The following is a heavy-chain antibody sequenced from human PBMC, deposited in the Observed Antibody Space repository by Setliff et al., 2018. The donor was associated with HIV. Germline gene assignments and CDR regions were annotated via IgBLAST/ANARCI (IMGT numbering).Heavy chain of an antibody. CDR2: IIPILDTT. J-gene: IGHJ5*02. V-gene: IGHV1-69*11. CDR3: ARDSGMAVVGTWRRLDP. CDR1: GGTFNNYV. D-gene: IGHD6-19*01. Sequence: SVKVSCKAAGGTFNNYVFSWVRKAPGRGLEWIGTIIPILDTTNYAQKFQDRVTITTDESTSTAYMELSSLRSEDTAVYYCARDSGMAVVGTWRRLDPWGQGTLVTVSS.